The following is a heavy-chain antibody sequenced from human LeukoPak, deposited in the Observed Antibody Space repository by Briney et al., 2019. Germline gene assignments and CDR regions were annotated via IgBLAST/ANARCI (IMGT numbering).Heavy chain of an antibody. CDR1: GFAFSNYW. CDR2: IERDGSEI. D-gene: IGHD1-14*01. Sequence: GGSLRLSCATSGFAFSNYWMTWVRQAPGKGLECVAHIERDGSEIYYVDSVRGRFTVSRDNARNSLFLQINSLRAEDTAVYYCAARTRGPIDYWGQGTLVTVSS. V-gene: IGHV3-7*03. J-gene: IGHJ4*02. CDR3: AARTRGPIDY.